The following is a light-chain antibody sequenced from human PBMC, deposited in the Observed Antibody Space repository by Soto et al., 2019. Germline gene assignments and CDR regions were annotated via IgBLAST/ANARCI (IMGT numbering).Light chain of an antibody. CDR2: GAS. J-gene: IGKJ4*01. CDR1: QSVSSSY. CDR3: QQYRSSPLT. Sequence: EIVLTQSPGTLSLSPGERATLSCRASQSVSSSYLAWYQQKPGQAPRLLIYGASSRATGIPDRFSGSGSVTDFTLTSSRMEPEDSAVYYCQQYRSSPLTFGGGNKVEIK. V-gene: IGKV3-20*01.